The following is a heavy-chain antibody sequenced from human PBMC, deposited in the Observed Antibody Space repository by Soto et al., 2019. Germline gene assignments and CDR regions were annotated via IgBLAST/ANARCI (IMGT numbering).Heavy chain of an antibody. J-gene: IGHJ6*02. CDR1: GYTFTGYY. V-gene: IGHV1-2*02. D-gene: IGHD3-10*01. CDR2: INPNNGDT. CDR3: ARSSGSYSYYGMDV. Sequence: GASVKVSCKAAGYTFTGYYMHWVRQAPGQGLEWMGCINPNNGDTYYAQKFQGRVTMTRDTSISTAYMELSRLRSDDTAVYHRARSSGSYSYYGMDVWGQGATVTVSS.